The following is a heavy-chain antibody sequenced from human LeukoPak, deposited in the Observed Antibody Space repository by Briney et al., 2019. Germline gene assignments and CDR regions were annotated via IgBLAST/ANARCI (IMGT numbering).Heavy chain of an antibody. V-gene: IGHV1-2*02. D-gene: IGHD6-13*01. Sequence: ASVKVSCKASGYIFTGYYMHWVRQAPGQGLEWMGWINPNSGGTNYAQKFQGRVTMTRDTSISTAYMELSRLRSDDTAVYYCASTYSSSWYVDYWGQGTLVTVSS. CDR2: INPNSGGT. CDR1: GYIFTGYY. J-gene: IGHJ4*02. CDR3: ASTYSSSWYVDY.